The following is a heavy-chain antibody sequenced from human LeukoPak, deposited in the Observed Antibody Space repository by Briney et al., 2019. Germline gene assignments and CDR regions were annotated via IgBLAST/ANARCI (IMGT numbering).Heavy chain of an antibody. D-gene: IGHD6-13*01. Sequence: PSETLSLTCTVSGGSINSYYWSWIRQPPRKGLEWIGYIYYSGSTNYSPSLKGRVTISVDTSKNQFSLKLSSVTAADTAVYYCARGLAAAGTSYFDYWGQGTLVTVSS. CDR2: IYYSGST. J-gene: IGHJ4*02. CDR3: ARGLAAAGTSYFDY. CDR1: GGSINSYY. V-gene: IGHV4-59*01.